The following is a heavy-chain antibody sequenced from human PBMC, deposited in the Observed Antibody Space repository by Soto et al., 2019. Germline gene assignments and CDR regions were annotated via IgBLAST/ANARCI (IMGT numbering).Heavy chain of an antibody. V-gene: IGHV1-3*01. J-gene: IGHJ6*02. Sequence: VLVKVSWKAAGYSVSGYAMDWVRQAPGKRLEWMGWINAGNGNTKYSQKFQGRVTITRDTSASTAYMELSSLRSEDTAVYYCARDFVKSDIVVVPAAIGRGYYYYGMDVWGQGPTVTVSS. CDR3: ARDFVKSDIVVVPAAIGRGYYYYGMDV. D-gene: IGHD2-2*02. CDR1: GYSVSGYA. CDR2: INAGNGNT.